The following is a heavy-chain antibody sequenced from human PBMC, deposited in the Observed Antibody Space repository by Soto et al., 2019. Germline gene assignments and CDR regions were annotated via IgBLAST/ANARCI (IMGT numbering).Heavy chain of an antibody. J-gene: IGHJ4*02. D-gene: IGHD4-17*01. CDR1: GVSISSYY. CDR2: IYYSGST. V-gene: IGHV4-59*01. CDR3: ARGHLYGDYEFDY. Sequence: SETLSLTCTVSGVSISSYYWSWIRQPPGKGLEWIGYIYYSGSTNYNPSLKSRVTISVDTSKNQFSLKLSSVTAADTAVYYCARGHLYGDYEFDYWGQGTLVTVSS.